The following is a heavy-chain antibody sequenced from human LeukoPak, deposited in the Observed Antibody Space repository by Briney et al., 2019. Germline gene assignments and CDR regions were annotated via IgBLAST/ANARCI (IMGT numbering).Heavy chain of an antibody. D-gene: IGHD1-26*01. CDR3: AREMIVGATGGWFDP. CDR2: ISAYNGNT. Sequence: ASVKVSCKASGYTFTSYGISWVRQAPGQGLEWMGWISAYNGNTNYAQKLQGRVTMTTDTPTSTAYMELRSLRSDDTAVYYCAREMIVGATGGWFDPWGQGTLVTVSS. J-gene: IGHJ5*02. CDR1: GYTFTSYG. V-gene: IGHV1-18*01.